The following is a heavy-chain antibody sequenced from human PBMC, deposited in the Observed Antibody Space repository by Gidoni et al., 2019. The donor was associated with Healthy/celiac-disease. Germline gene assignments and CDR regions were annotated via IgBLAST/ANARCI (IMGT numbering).Heavy chain of an antibody. CDR2: IWYDGSNK. Sequence: QVQLVESGGGVVQPGRSLRLSCAASGFTFSSYGMHWVRQAPGKGLEWVAVIWYDGSNKYYADSVKGRFTISRDNSKNTLYLQMNSLRAEDTAVYYCARDPIAFGRASRYYYYMDVWGKGTTVTVSS. CDR3: ARDPIAFGRASRYYYYMDV. J-gene: IGHJ6*03. V-gene: IGHV3-33*01. CDR1: GFTFSSYG. D-gene: IGHD3-3*02.